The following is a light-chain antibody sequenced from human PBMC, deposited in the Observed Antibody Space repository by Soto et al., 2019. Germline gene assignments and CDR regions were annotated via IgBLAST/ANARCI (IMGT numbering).Light chain of an antibody. Sequence: QSVLTQPASVSGSPGQSITLSCTGPSSDIGDYDYVSWHQQHPGKAPKLMIYDVSNRPSGVSNRFSGSKSGNTASLTISGPQAEDGADYFCSSTTTRGLYVFGAGTKVTGL. J-gene: IGLJ1*01. CDR2: DVS. CDR1: SSDIGDYDY. CDR3: SSTTTRGLYV. V-gene: IGLV2-14*03.